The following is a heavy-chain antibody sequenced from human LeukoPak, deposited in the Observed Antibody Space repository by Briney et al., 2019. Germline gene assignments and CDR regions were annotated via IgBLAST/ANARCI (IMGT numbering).Heavy chain of an antibody. CDR2: INPTSGST. D-gene: IGHD6-19*01. CDR1: GYTFTSYF. CDR3: ARDGGYSSGYYRGLY. V-gene: IGHV1-46*01. J-gene: IGHJ4*02. Sequence: ASVKVSCKASGYTFTSYFLHWVRQAPGQGLEWLGIINPTSGSTTYAQKFLGRVTVTRDRPTSTVYMELNSLRSEDTAVYYCARDGGYSSGYYRGLYWGQGTLVTVSS.